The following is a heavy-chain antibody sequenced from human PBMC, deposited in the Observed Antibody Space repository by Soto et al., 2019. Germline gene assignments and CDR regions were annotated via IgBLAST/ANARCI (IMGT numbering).Heavy chain of an antibody. J-gene: IGHJ4*02. Sequence: QVQLMQSGAEVKKPGASVRVSCKSSGYTFTNYYVHWVRQAPGQGLEWMGFINPNGGSTTYAQKFQGRFTVTTYTSTRTVYMQLSSLRSEDTAVFYCARSAPYDYWGQGTLVTVSS. V-gene: IGHV1-46*01. CDR1: GYTFTNYY. CDR3: ARSAPYDY. CDR2: INPNGGST.